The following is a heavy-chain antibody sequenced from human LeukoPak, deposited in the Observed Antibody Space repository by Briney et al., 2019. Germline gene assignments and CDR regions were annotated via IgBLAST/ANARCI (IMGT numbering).Heavy chain of an antibody. Sequence: SETLSLTCTVCGGSISSYYWSWIRQPPGKGLEWIGYIYYSGSTNYNPSLKSRVTISVDTSKNQFSLKLSSVTAADTAVYYCARSAEIQQQLLLDYWGQGTLVTVSS. J-gene: IGHJ4*02. V-gene: IGHV4-59*01. D-gene: IGHD6-13*01. CDR3: ARSAEIQQQLLLDY. CDR2: IYYSGST. CDR1: GGSISSYY.